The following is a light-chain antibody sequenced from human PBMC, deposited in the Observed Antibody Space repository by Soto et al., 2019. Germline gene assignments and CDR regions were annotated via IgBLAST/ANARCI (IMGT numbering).Light chain of an antibody. J-gene: IGKJ4*01. V-gene: IGKV3-15*01. CDR3: QQYTNWPLT. Sequence: EIVMTQSPATLSVSPGERATLPCRASQSITTNSAWYQQKPGQAPRLLIYRTSDRANGIPARFSGSGSGTEFTLTISSLQSEDSAIYFCQQYTNWPLTFGGGTKVEIK. CDR2: RTS. CDR1: QSITTN.